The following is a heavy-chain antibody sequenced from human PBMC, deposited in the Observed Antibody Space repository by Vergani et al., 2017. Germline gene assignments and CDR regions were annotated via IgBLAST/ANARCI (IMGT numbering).Heavy chain of an antibody. CDR2: TYPNGNG. CDR3: ARGNCGVNCPKYNWLAP. D-gene: IGHD2-21*01. V-gene: IGHV4-4*07. CDR1: GGSMSDFY. Sequence: QVHLQESGPGVVKPSDTLSLTCTVSGGSMSDFYWTWIRQPAGRGLEWIWRTYPNGNGNYNESLRSRLTMSIETSRSQFSLSLSSVTAADTAVYYCARGNCGVNCPKYNWLAPWGRGILVTVSS. J-gene: IGHJ5*02.